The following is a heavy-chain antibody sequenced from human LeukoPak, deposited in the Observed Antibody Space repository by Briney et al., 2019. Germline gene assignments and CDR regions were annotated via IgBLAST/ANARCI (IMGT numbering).Heavy chain of an antibody. CDR2: INPSGGST. J-gene: IGHJ6*03. V-gene: IGHV1-2*02. Sequence: GASVKVSCKASGYTFTGYYMHWVRQAPGQGLEWMGIINPSGGSTSYAQKFQGRVTMTRDTSISTAYMELSRLRSDDTAVYYCAREGNYGSGSSTYYYYYMDVWGKGTTVTISS. D-gene: IGHD3-10*01. CDR1: GYTFTGYY. CDR3: AREGNYGSGSSTYYYYYMDV.